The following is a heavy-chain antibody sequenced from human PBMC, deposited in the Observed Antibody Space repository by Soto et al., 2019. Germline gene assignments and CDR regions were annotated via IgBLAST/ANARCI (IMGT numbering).Heavy chain of an antibody. CDR3: ARDRSYYDSSALRAWFDP. D-gene: IGHD3-22*01. Sequence: QVQLQESGPGLVKPSQTLSLTCTVSGGSISSGDYYWSWIRQPPGKGLEWIGYIYYSGSTYYNPSLKSRVTISVDTSKNQFSLKLSSVTAADTAVYYCARDRSYYDSSALRAWFDPWGQGTLVTVSS. CDR1: GGSISSGDYY. V-gene: IGHV4-30-4*01. J-gene: IGHJ5*02. CDR2: IYYSGST.